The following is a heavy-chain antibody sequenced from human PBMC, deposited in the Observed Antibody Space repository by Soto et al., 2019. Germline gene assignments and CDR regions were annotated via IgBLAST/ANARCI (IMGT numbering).Heavy chain of an antibody. CDR3: ARVGTAMVLSFDY. CDR2: IIPIFGTA. D-gene: IGHD5-18*01. CDR1: GGTFSSYA. V-gene: IGHV1-69*13. Sequence: ASVKVSCKASGGTFSSYAISWVRQAPGQGLEWMGGIIPIFGTANYAQKFQGRVTITADESTSTAYMELSSLRSEDTAVYYCARVGTAMVLSFDYWGQGTLVTVSS. J-gene: IGHJ4*02.